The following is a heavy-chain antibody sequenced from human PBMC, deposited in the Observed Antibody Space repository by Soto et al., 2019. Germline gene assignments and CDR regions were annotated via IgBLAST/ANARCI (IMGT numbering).Heavy chain of an antibody. D-gene: IGHD6-6*01. J-gene: IGHJ6*02. CDR1: GFTFSSYA. Sequence: GGSLRLSCAAPGFTFSSYAMHWVRQAPGKGLEWVAVISYDGSNKYYADSVKGRFTISRDNSKNTLYLQMNSLRAEDTAVYYCARDRPSTSSSSGSYYYYGMDVWGQGTTVTVSS. CDR2: ISYDGSNK. CDR3: ARDRPSTSSSSGSYYYYGMDV. V-gene: IGHV3-30-3*01.